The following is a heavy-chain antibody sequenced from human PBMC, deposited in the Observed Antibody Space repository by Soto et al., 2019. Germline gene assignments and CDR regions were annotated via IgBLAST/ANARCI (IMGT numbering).Heavy chain of an antibody. Sequence: QVQLVESGGGVVQPGRSLRLSCAASGFTFNNYGMHWVRQAPGKGLEWVAVIWNDGNGYYYANSVKGRFTISRDNSKNTLYLKMSCLRAEDTAVYYCARRQISPPTRGAASARGGMDVWGQGTTVTVSS. J-gene: IGHJ6*02. CDR2: IWNDGNGY. D-gene: IGHD6-13*01. CDR3: ARRQISPPTRGAASARGGMDV. CDR1: GFTFNNYG. V-gene: IGHV3-33*01.